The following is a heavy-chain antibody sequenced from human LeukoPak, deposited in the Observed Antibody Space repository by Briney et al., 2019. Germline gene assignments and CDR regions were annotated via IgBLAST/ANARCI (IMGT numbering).Heavy chain of an antibody. CDR3: ARESATYGYFQH. CDR1: GGSISSYY. J-gene: IGHJ1*01. Sequence: SETLSLTCTVSGGSISSYYWSCIRQPPGKGLEWIGYIYYSGSTNYNPSLKSRVTISVGTSKNQFSLKLSSVTAADTAVYYCARESATYGYFQHWGQGTLVTVSS. D-gene: IGHD4/OR15-4a*01. V-gene: IGHV4-59*01. CDR2: IYYSGST.